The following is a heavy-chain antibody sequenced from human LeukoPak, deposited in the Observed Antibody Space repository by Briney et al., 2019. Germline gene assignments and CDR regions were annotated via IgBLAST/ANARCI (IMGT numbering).Heavy chain of an antibody. D-gene: IGHD6-13*01. CDR1: GYSFNSNW. V-gene: IGHV5-10-1*01. CDR2: TDPSNSYT. Sequence: PGESLRISCKGSGYSFNSNWISWVRQMPGTGLEWMGRTDPSNSYTNYSPSFQGHVTISADKSTSTAYVQWSRLKASDTAMYYCARQSAAVPLPYWNFDLWGRGTLVTVSS. CDR3: ARQSAAVPLPYWNFDL. J-gene: IGHJ2*01.